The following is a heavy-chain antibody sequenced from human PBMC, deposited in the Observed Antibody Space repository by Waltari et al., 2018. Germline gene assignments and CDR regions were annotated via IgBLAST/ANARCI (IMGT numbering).Heavy chain of an antibody. J-gene: IGHJ4*02. V-gene: IGHV4-39*01. D-gene: IGHD6-13*01. CDR1: GGSISSSSYY. CDR2: IYYSGST. Sequence: QLQLQESGPGLVKPSETLSLTCTVSGGSISSSSYYWGWIRQPPGKGLEWIGSIYYSGSTYYNPSLKSRVTISVDTSKNQFSLKLSSVTAADTAVYYCARHRPDGSSWPNFDYWGQGTLVTVSS. CDR3: ARHRPDGSSWPNFDY.